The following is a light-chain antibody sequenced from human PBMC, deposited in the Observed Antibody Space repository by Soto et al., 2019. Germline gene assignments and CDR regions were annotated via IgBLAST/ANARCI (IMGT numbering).Light chain of an antibody. CDR2: GND. Sequence: QSVLTQPPSVSGAPGQRVTISCTGTSSNIGANYDVHWYQHLPGTAPKLLIYGNDNRPSGVPDRFSGSKSGTSASLAITGLHAEDEADYYCQSYDNSLSGSWLFGGGTQLTVL. V-gene: IGLV1-40*01. CDR1: SSNIGANYD. CDR3: QSYDNSLSGSWL. J-gene: IGLJ3*02.